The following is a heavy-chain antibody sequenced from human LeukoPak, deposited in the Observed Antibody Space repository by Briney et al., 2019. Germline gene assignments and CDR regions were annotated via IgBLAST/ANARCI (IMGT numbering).Heavy chain of an antibody. CDR3: ARGDVVVVAATRWFDP. J-gene: IGHJ5*02. CDR1: GGSFSGYY. Sequence: PSETLSLTCAVYGGSFSGYYWSWIRQPPGKGLEWIGEINHSGSTNHNPSLKSRVTISVDTSKNQFSLKLSSVTAADTAVYYCARGDVVVVAATRWFDPWGQGTLVTVSS. CDR2: INHSGST. V-gene: IGHV4-34*01. D-gene: IGHD2-15*01.